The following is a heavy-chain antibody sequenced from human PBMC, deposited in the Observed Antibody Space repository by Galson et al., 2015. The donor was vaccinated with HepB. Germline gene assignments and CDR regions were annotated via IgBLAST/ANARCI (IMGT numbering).Heavy chain of an antibody. J-gene: IGHJ3*02. D-gene: IGHD6-6*01. CDR3: ARVKYSSSSFSAFDI. CDR1: GFTFTNFW. V-gene: IGHV5-51*03. CDR2: IYPRDSDT. Sequence: QSGAEVKKPGESLRISCKASGFTFTNFWIGWVRQMPGKGLEWMGIIYPRDSDTSYSPSFQGQVTISADKSISTAYLQWTSLKASDTAMFYCARVKYSSSSFSAFDIWGQGTMVTVSS.